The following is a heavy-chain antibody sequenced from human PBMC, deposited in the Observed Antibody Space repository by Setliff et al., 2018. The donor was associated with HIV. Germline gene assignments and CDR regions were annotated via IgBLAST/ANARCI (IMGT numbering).Heavy chain of an antibody. CDR3: ASQVPSMLGRSLGY. V-gene: IGHV4-4*02. CDR1: GGSISSSHW. Sequence: ASETLSLTCAVSGGSISSSHWWSWVRQPPGKGLEWIGEIHHSESTNYNPSLKSRVTISVDKSKNHFSLKLSSVTAADTAVYYCASQVPSMLGRSLGYWGQGTLVTVSS. J-gene: IGHJ4*02. D-gene: IGHD2-8*01. CDR2: IHHSEST.